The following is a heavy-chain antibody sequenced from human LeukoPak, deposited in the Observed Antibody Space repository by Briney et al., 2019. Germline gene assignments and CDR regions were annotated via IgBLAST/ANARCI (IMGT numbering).Heavy chain of an antibody. V-gene: IGHV3-11*01. Sequence: GGSLRLSCAASGFTFSDYYMTWIRQAPGKGLEWLSYISNSGSTVFYADSIVGRFTVSRDNAKRSLYLQIESLRDDDTAVYHCALGTINKDYYFGMDVWGQGTTVTVSS. CDR3: ALGTINKDYYFGMDV. CDR1: GFTFSDYY. D-gene: IGHD2-8*01. CDR2: ISNSGSTV. J-gene: IGHJ6*02.